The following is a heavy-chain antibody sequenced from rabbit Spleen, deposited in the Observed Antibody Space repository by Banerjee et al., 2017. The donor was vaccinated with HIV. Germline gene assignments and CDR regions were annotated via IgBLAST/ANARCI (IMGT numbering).Heavy chain of an antibody. CDR2: INVYTGKP. D-gene: IGHD1-1*01. CDR3: ARDLASVVGWNFKL. V-gene: IGHV1S45*01. CDR1: GFSFSDRDV. J-gene: IGHJ4*01. Sequence: QEQLVESGGGLVKPEGSLTLTCKASGFSFSDRDVMCWVRQAPGKGLQWIACINVYTGKPVYATWAKGRFTISRTSSTTVTLQLNSLTAADPATYFCARDLASVVGWNFKLWGPGTLVTVS.